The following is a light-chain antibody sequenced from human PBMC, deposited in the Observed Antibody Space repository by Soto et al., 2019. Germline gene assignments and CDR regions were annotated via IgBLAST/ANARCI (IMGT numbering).Light chain of an antibody. CDR2: RAS. CDR1: QSISPW. CDR3: QHYRSRPYT. V-gene: IGKV1-5*03. Sequence: DIRMSQSPSTLSAYVGERVTITCRSSQSISPWLAWYQKKPGKAPNLLIYRASNLQTGVPSRFSGSGSGTEFTLTINSLQPDEFATYYCQHYRSRPYTFGRGTKRAIE. J-gene: IGKJ2*01.